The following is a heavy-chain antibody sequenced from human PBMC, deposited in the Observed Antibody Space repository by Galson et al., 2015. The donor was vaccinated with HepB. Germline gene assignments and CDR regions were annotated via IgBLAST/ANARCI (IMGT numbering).Heavy chain of an antibody. CDR3: ASLGLGDYYGSGSYSPDAFDI. CDR2: IYYSGST. Sequence: ETLSLTCTVSGGSISSYYWSWIRQPPGKGLEWIGYIYYSGSTSYNPSLKSRVTISVDTSKNQFSLKLSSVTAADTAVYYCASLGLGDYYGSGSYSPDAFDIWGQGTMVTVSS. J-gene: IGHJ3*02. V-gene: IGHV4-59*01. D-gene: IGHD3-10*01. CDR1: GGSISSYY.